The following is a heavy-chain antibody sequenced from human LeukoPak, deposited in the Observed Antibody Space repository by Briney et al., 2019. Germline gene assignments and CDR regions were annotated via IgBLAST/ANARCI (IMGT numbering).Heavy chain of an antibody. CDR2: MWYDGSNK. V-gene: IGHV3-33*08. CDR3: ARGLPPVMKYYFDY. Sequence: PGGSLRLSCAASGFIFSSYAMGWVRQAPGKGLEWVAVMWYDGSNKYYADSVKGRFTISRDDSKNTLYLQMNSLRAEDTAMYYCARGLPPVMKYYFDYWGQGTLVTVSS. D-gene: IGHD4-11*01. CDR1: GFIFSSYA. J-gene: IGHJ4*02.